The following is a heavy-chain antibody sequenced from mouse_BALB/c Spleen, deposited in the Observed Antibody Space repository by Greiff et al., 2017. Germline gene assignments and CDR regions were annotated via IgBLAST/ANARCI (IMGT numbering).Heavy chain of an antibody. CDR1: GFNIKDYY. CDR2: IDPENGNT. CDR3: APSYYDDGPFAY. Sequence: VQLQQSGAELVRPGALVKLSCKASGFNIKDYYMHWVKQRPEQGLEWIGWIDPENGNTIYDPKFQGKASITADTSSNTAYLQLSSLTSEDTAVFYCAPSYYDDGPFAYWGQGTLVTVSA. V-gene: IGHV14-1*02. J-gene: IGHJ3*01. D-gene: IGHD2-4*01.